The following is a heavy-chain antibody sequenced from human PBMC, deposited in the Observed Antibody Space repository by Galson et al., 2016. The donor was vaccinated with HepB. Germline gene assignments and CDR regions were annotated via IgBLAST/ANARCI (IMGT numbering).Heavy chain of an antibody. CDR2: FDPDGGER. J-gene: IGHJ4*02. Sequence: SVKVSCKVSGSTLTKIAMHWVRQAPGKGLEWMGSFDPDGGERIYGQRFQDRVIVTEHTATDTAYMELNNLTSDDTAVYFCATDHGDHSAFNFWGQGTLVTVSS. D-gene: IGHD4-17*01. CDR3: ATDHGDHSAFNF. CDR1: GSTLTKIA. V-gene: IGHV1-24*01.